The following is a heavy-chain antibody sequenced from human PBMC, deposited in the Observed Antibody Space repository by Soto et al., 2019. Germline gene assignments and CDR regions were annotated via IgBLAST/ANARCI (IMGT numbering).Heavy chain of an antibody. CDR2: INPSGGST. J-gene: IGHJ6*02. CDR1: GYTFTSYY. CDR3: ASDSGYSSILEYYGMDV. Sequence: ASEKVSCKASGYTFTSYYMHWVRQAPGQGLEWMGIINPSGGSTSYAQKFQGRVTMTRDTSTSTVYMELSSLRSEDTAVYYCASDSGYSSILEYYGMDVWGQGTTVTVSS. V-gene: IGHV1-46*01. D-gene: IGHD6-13*01.